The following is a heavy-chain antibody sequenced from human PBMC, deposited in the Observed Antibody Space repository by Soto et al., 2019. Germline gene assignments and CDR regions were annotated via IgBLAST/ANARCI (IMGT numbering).Heavy chain of an antibody. D-gene: IGHD2-2*01. J-gene: IGHJ5*02. CDR1: GYTFTSYA. CDR2: INAGNGNT. CDR3: ARARVVPAAVTSENWFDP. V-gene: IGHV1-3*01. Sequence: ASVKVSCKASGYTFTSYAMHWVRQAPGQRLEWMGWINAGNGNTKYSQKFQGRVTITRDTSASTAYMELSSLRSEDTAVFYFARARVVPAAVTSENWFDPWGQGTLVTVSS.